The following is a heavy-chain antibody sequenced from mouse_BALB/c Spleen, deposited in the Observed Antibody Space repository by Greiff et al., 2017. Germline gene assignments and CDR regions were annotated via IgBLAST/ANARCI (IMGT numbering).Heavy chain of an antibody. CDR3: TRTVVATEGFAY. CDR2: INPSNGGT. J-gene: IGHJ3*01. Sequence: QVQLQQPGAELVKPGASVKLSCKASGYTFTSYYMYWVKQRPGQGLEWIGGINPSNGGTNFNEKFKSKATLTVDKSSSTAYMQLSSLTSEDSAVYYCTRTVVATEGFAYWGQGTLVTVSA. V-gene: IGHV1S81*02. CDR1: GYTFTSYY. D-gene: IGHD1-1*01.